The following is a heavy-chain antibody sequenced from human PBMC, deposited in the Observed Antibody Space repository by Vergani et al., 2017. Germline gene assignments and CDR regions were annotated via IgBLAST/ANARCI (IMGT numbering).Heavy chain of an antibody. CDR3: ARAXYNWNDVDPHTYYYYMDV. D-gene: IGHD1-20*01. Sequence: QVQLVQSGAEVKKPGSSVKVSCKASGGTFSSYAISWVRQAPGQGLEWMGGIIPIFGTANYAQKFQGRVTITADESTSTAYMELSILRSEDTAVYYCARAXYNWNDVDPHTYYYYMDVWGKGTTVTVSS. CDR2: IIPIFGTA. J-gene: IGHJ6*03. CDR1: GGTFSSYA. V-gene: IGHV1-69*01.